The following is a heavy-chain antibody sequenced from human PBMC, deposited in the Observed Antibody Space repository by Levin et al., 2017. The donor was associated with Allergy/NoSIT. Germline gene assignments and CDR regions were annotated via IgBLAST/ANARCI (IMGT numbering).Heavy chain of an antibody. V-gene: IGHV4-34*01. J-gene: IGHJ4*02. CDR3: ARARGFWPGPYSNPHPYYFDY. CDR2: INHSGST. CDR1: GGSFSGYY. D-gene: IGHD4-11*01. Sequence: NPSETLSLTCAVYGGSFSGYYWSWIRQPPGKGLEWIGEINHSGSTNYNPSLKSRVTISVDTSKNQFSLKLSSVTAADTAVYYCARARGFWPGPYSNPHPYYFDYWGQGTLVTVSS.